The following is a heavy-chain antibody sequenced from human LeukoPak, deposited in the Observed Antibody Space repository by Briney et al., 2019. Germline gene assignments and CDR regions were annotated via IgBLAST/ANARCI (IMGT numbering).Heavy chain of an antibody. J-gene: IGHJ4*02. CDR3: AGYSRKSPDY. CDR2: ISSSSSYI. Sequence: GGSLRLSCAASGFTFSSYSMNWVRQAPGKGLEGVSSISSSSSYIYYADSLKGRLTISRDNAKNSLYLQMNSLRAEDTAVYYCAGYSRKSPDYWGQGTLVTVSS. V-gene: IGHV3-21*01. CDR1: GFTFSSYS. D-gene: IGHD2-21*01.